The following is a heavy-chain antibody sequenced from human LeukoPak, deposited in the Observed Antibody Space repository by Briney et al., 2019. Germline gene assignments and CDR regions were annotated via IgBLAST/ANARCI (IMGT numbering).Heavy chain of an antibody. CDR3: ARCMVEGYTGVRGEFDC. CDR1: GYTFTNYY. Sequence: ASVKVSCKASGYTFTNYYMHWVGQAPGKGLEWMGIITASGGSTTYAQKFQGRVTMTRDTSTSTVYMEMSSLRSEDTAVYYCARCMVEGYTGVRGEFDCWGQGTLVTVSS. V-gene: IGHV1-46*01. D-gene: IGHD5-24*01. CDR2: ITASGGST. J-gene: IGHJ4*02.